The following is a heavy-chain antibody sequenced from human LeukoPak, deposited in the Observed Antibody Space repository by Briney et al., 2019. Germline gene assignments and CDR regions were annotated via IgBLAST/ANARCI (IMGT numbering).Heavy chain of an antibody. J-gene: IGHJ3*02. CDR3: ASQYNWNYGNDAFDI. Sequence: GGSLRLSCAASGFTFSSYAMSWVRQAPGKGLEWVSSISSSSGYIYYADSLKGRFTISRDNAKNSLYLQMNSLRAEDTAVYYCASQYNWNYGNDAFDIWGQGTMVTVSS. V-gene: IGHV3-21*01. CDR2: ISSSSGYI. CDR1: GFTFSSYA. D-gene: IGHD1-7*01.